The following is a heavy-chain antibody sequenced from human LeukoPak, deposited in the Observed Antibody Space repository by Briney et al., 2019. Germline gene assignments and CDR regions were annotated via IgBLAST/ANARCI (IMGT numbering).Heavy chain of an antibody. CDR3: ARDVIWFGELSGGFDI. CDR2: ISSSGSTI. J-gene: IGHJ3*02. CDR1: GFTLSDYY. D-gene: IGHD3-10*01. Sequence: PGGSLRLSCAASGFTLSDYYMSWIRQAPGKGLECVSYISSSGSTIYHADSVKGRFAISRDNAKNSLYLQMNSLRAEDTAVYYCARDVIWFGELSGGFDIWGQGTMVTVSS. V-gene: IGHV3-11*01.